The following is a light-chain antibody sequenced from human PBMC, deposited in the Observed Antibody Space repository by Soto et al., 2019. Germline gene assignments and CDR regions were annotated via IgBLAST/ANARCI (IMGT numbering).Light chain of an antibody. CDR1: QSVDIY. J-gene: IGKJ4*01. V-gene: IGKV3-11*01. CDR3: QXRRIWPPLT. CDR2: DAY. Sequence: EVVLTQSPATLSLSPGESATLSCRASQSVDIYLAWYQQKPGQAPRLLIYDAYNRATGIPARFSGSGSGTXXXXXXXXXEXEXFAVYYCQXRRIWPPLTFGGGTKVEIK.